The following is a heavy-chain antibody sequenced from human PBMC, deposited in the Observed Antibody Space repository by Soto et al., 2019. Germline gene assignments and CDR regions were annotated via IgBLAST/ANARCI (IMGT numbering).Heavy chain of an antibody. D-gene: IGHD6-19*01. CDR1: GFTFSSYG. J-gene: IGHJ6*02. CDR3: AKDRRAQWLVRDYYYYGMDV. V-gene: IGHV3-30*18. Sequence: VGSLRLSCAASGFTFSSYGMHWVRQAPGKGLEWVAVISYDGSNKYYADSVKGRFTISRDNSKNTLYLQMNSLRAEDTAVYYCAKDRRAQWLVRDYYYYGMDVWGRGTTVTVSS. CDR2: ISYDGSNK.